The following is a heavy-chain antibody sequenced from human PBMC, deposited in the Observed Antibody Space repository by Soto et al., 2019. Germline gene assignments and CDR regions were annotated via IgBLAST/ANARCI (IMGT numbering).Heavy chain of an antibody. CDR2: IYYSGST. V-gene: IGHV4-30-4*01. J-gene: IGHJ4*02. D-gene: IGHD3-9*01. Sequence: PSETLSLTCTVSGGSISSGDYYWSWIRQPPGKGLEWIGYIYYSGSTYYNPSLKSRVTISVDTSKNQFSLKLSSVTAADTAVYYCARGPRPRYFDWTFPQGSLYHFDYWGQGTLVTVSS. CDR3: ARGPRPRYFDWTFPQGSLYHFDY. CDR1: GGSISSGDYY.